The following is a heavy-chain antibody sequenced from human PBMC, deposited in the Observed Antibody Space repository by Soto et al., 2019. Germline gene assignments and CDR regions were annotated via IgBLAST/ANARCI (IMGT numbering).Heavy chain of an antibody. J-gene: IGHJ4*02. V-gene: IGHV3-74*03. Sequence: GGSLRLSCAASGFPFSSYWMHWVRQDAGKGLLWVSSIKTDGTVTQYADSVKGRFTVSRDNAKNTLYLQMNSLRAEDTAVYYCAKDLSWRHCDYWGQGALVTVSS. D-gene: IGHD2-15*01. CDR3: AKDLSWRHCDY. CDR1: GFPFSSYW. CDR2: IKTDGTVT.